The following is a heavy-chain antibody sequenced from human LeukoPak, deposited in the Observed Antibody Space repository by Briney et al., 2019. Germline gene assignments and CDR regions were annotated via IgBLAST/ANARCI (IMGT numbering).Heavy chain of an antibody. CDR3: AFSTRPQTDAFDI. V-gene: IGHV4-4*07. CDR1: GGSISSYY. J-gene: IGHJ3*02. CDR2: IYTSGST. Sequence: PSETLSLTCTVSGGSISSYYWSWIRQPARKGLEWIGRIYTSGSTNYNPSLKSRVTMSVDTSKNQFSLKLSSVTAADTAVYYCAFSTRPQTDAFDIWGQGTMVTVSS. D-gene: IGHD2-2*01.